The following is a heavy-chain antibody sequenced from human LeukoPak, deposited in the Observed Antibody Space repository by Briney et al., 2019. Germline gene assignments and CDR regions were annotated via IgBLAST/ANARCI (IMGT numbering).Heavy chain of an antibody. CDR1: GYTFTGYY. Sequence: ASLKVSCKASGYTFTGYYMHWVRQAPGQGLEWMGWINSNSGGVHYAQNFQGRVTMTRDTSISTAYMDLTRLRYDDTAVYFCARYLAAPYDAFDIWGQGTMVTVSS. J-gene: IGHJ3*02. V-gene: IGHV1-2*02. D-gene: IGHD2-15*01. CDR2: INSNSGGV. CDR3: ARYLAAPYDAFDI.